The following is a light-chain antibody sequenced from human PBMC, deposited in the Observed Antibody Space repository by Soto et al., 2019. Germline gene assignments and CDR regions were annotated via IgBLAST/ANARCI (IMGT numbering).Light chain of an antibody. V-gene: IGKV1-5*01. CDR1: QSISTW. CDR2: DAS. Sequence: DIEITQSPSTLSASVGDRVTITCRASQSISTWLAWYQQKTGKAPKLLIYDASSLASGVPSRFRGSGSGTEFTLTISRLQPDDFATYYCQQYNSYSSTFGQGTKVDIK. J-gene: IGKJ1*01. CDR3: QQYNSYSST.